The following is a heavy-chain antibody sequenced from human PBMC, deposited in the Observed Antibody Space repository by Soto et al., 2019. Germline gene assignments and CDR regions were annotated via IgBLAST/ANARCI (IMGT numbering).Heavy chain of an antibody. CDR1: GFTSSSYA. Sequence: GGSLRLSCAASGFTSSSYAMSWVRHSPGKGLEWVSSISGSSDTTYYADSVKGRFTVSRDNAKNTLYLQINNLRAGDTAVYYWARGGSQTRILLDYWGTGTPVTSPQ. CDR3: ARGGSQTRILLDY. V-gene: IGHV3-23*01. CDR2: ISGSSDTT. J-gene: IGHJ4*02. D-gene: IGHD3-10*01.